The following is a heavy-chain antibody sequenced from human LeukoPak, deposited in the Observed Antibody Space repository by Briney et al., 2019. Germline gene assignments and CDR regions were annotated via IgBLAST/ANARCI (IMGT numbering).Heavy chain of an antibody. J-gene: IGHJ4*02. Sequence: PSETLSLTCAVSGYSISSSNWWGWIRQPPGKGLEWIGYIYYSGSTNYNPSLKSRVTMSVDTSKNQFSLRLSSVTALDTAVYYCARATSGSLDYWGQGTLVTVSS. CDR3: ARATSGSLDY. CDR1: GYSISSSNW. CDR2: IYYSGST. V-gene: IGHV4-28*06. D-gene: IGHD3-10*01.